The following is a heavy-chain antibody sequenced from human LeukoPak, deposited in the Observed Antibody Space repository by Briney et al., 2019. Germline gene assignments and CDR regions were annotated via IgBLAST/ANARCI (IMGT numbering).Heavy chain of an antibody. J-gene: IGHJ3*02. Sequence: SETLSLTCTVSGGSISSYYWSWIRQPAGKGLEWIGRIYTSGSANYNPSLKSRVTMSVDTSKNQFSLKLSSVTAADTALYYCARGGYTYGLHDAFDIWGQGTMVTVSS. CDR2: IYTSGSA. CDR1: GGSISSYY. CDR3: ARGGYTYGLHDAFDI. D-gene: IGHD5-18*01. V-gene: IGHV4-4*07.